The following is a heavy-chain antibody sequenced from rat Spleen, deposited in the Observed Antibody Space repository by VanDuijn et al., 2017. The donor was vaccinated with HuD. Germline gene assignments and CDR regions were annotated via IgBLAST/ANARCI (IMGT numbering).Heavy chain of an antibody. CDR1: GFSLTSYH. D-gene: IGHD1-2*01. CDR2: MWSDGDT. J-gene: IGHJ2*01. CDR3: ARSDTLAAMGHY. Sequence: QVQLKESGPGLVQPSQTLSLTCTVPGFSLTSYHVHWVRQPPGKGLEWMGVMWSDGDTSYDSGFKSRLSISRDTSKSQVFLKMNNLQTEDTAMYFCARSDTLAAMGHYWGQGVMVTVSS. V-gene: IGHV2-32*01.